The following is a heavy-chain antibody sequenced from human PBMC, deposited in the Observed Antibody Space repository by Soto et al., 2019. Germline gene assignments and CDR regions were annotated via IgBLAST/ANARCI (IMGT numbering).Heavy chain of an antibody. Sequence: SETLSLTCTVSGGSISSYYWSWIRQPPGKGLEWIGYIYYSGSTNYNPSLKSRVTISVDTSKNQFSLKLSSVTAADTAVYYCARGTFRSWGSYWFDPWGQGTLVTVSS. CDR2: IYYSGST. CDR3: ARGTFRSWGSYWFDP. J-gene: IGHJ5*02. D-gene: IGHD3-16*01. V-gene: IGHV4-59*01. CDR1: GGSISSYY.